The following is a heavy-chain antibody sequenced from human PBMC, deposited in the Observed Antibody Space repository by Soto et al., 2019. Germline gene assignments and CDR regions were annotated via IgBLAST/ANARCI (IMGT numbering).Heavy chain of an antibody. V-gene: IGHV3-53*01. CDR2: IYGGGTT. Sequence: EVQLEESGGGLIQPGGSLRLSCAASGFTVSSKYMTWVRQAPGKGLEWVSVIYGGGTTYYADSVKGRFTISRDNSKNTLFLQVNSLRVEDTAVYYCVQTTGWPGFDFWGQGTLVTVS. CDR1: GFTVSSKY. D-gene: IGHD6-19*01. CDR3: VQTTGWPGFDF. J-gene: IGHJ4*02.